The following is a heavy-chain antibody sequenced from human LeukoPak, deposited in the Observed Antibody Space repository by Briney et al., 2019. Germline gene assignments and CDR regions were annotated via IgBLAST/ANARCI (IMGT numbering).Heavy chain of an antibody. V-gene: IGHV3-74*01. D-gene: IGHD3-22*01. CDR3: ARDRVYDSSGYHPFDY. CDR2: INSDGSST. Sequence: GGSLRLSCAASGFTFSSYWMHWVRQAPGKGLVWVSRINSDGSSTSYADSVKGRFTISRDNAKNTLYLQTNSLRAEDTAVYYCARDRVYDSSGYHPFDYWGQGTLVTVSS. J-gene: IGHJ4*02. CDR1: GFTFSSYW.